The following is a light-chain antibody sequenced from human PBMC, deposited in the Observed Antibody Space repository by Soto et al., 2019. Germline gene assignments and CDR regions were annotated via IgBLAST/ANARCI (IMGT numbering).Light chain of an antibody. CDR1: QSVSSNY. Sequence: EVVLTQSPGTLSLSPGESATLSCRASQSVSSNYLAWYQQKPGHAPRLLIYGVSTRATGIPDRFSGSGSGTDFSLTISRLEPGDFALYYCQQYFTSPLTFAGGTKVDIK. CDR3: QQYFTSPLT. CDR2: GVS. V-gene: IGKV3-20*01. J-gene: IGKJ4*01.